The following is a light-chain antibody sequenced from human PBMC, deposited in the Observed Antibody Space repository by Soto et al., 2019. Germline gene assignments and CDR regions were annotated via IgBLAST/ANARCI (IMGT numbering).Light chain of an antibody. V-gene: IGKV1-39*01. CDR3: QQSYSTPWT. CDR1: QSISDY. CDR2: TSS. Sequence: DIQMTQSPSSLSVSVGDRVTITCRASQSISDYLNWYQQKPGKAPKLLIYTSSSLQSGVPSRFSGSGSGTDFTLTISSLQPEDYATYYCQQSYSTPWTFGLGTQVEIK. J-gene: IGKJ1*01.